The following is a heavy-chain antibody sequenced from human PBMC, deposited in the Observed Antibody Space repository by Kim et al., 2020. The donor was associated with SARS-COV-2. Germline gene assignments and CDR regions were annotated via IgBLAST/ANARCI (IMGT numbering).Heavy chain of an antibody. D-gene: IGHD3-22*01. J-gene: IGHJ4*02. CDR2: IYYSGST. V-gene: IGHV4-59*08. Sequence: SETLSLTCTVSGGSISSYYWSWIRQPPGKGLEWIGYIYYSGSTNYNPSLKSRVTISVDTSKNQFSLKLSSVTAADTAAFYCARQVDYYGSSGPLYFDYWGQGTLVTVSS. CDR3: ARQVDYYGSSGPLYFDY. CDR1: GGSISSYY.